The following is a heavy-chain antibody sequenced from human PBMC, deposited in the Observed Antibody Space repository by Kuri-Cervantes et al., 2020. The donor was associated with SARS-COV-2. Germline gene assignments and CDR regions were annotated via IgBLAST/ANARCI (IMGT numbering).Heavy chain of an antibody. CDR2: INPDGSYT. CDR3: VRDGDHWNFDY. CDR1: GFTFSGHW. J-gene: IGHJ4*02. Sequence: GGSLRLSCAASGFTFSGHWIHWVRQAPGKGLVWVSRINPDGSYTNNADSVKGRFTISRDNAKDMLFLQMNSLRAEDTAVYYCVRDGDHWNFDYWGQGTLVTVSS. V-gene: IGHV3-74*01. D-gene: IGHD1-1*01.